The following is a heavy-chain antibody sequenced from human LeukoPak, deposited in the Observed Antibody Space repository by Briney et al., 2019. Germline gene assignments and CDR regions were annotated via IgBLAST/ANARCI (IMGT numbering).Heavy chain of an antibody. CDR1: GGSIGSYH. CDR2: VFYSGST. D-gene: IGHD1-1*01. CDR3: ARGQRGYFDY. V-gene: IGHV4-59*01. J-gene: IGHJ4*02. Sequence: SETLSLTCTVSGGSIGSYHWSWIRQPPGKGLEWIGYVFYSGSTNYNPSLKSRVTISVDTSKNHFSLKLSSVTAADTAVYYCARGQRGYFDYWGQGTLVTVSS.